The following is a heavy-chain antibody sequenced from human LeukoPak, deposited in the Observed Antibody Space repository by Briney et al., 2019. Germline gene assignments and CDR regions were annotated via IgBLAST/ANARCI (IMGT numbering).Heavy chain of an antibody. D-gene: IGHD4-17*01. J-gene: IGHJ4*02. CDR3: VKDTNYGAHYFDY. CDR1: GFTFSSYA. Sequence: HPGGSLRLSCSASGFTFSSYAMRWVRQAPGKGLEYVSAISSNGGSTYYADSVKGRFTISRDNSKNTLYLQMSSLRAEDTAVYYCVKDTNYGAHYFDYWGQGTLVTVSS. CDR2: ISSNGGST. V-gene: IGHV3-64D*06.